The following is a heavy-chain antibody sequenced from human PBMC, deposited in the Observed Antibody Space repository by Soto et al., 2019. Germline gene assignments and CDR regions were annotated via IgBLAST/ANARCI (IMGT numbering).Heavy chain of an antibody. CDR3: AKALGELSPESYDY. D-gene: IGHD3-16*02. V-gene: IGHV3-30*18. CDR2: ISYDGSDK. Sequence: QVQLVESGGGVVQPGRSLRLSCAASGFTFSSYAMHWVRQAPGKWLGWAAVISYDGSDKYYADSVKGRFTISRDNSKNTLNLQMNSLRADDTAVYYCAKALGELSPESYDYWGQGTLITVSS. J-gene: IGHJ4*02. CDR1: GFTFSSYA.